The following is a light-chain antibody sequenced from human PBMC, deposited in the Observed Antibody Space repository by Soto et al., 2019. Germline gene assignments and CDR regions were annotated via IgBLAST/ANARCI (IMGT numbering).Light chain of an antibody. J-gene: IGKJ1*01. CDR1: QSINNW. Sequence: DIQMTQSPSTLSASVGDRVTITCRASQSINNWLAWYQQKPGEAPKVLIYHASSLQSGVPSRFSGSGSVTEFTLTISSLQPDDFATYYCQQYNSFPRTFGQGTKVDIK. CDR2: HAS. CDR3: QQYNSFPRT. V-gene: IGKV1-5*01.